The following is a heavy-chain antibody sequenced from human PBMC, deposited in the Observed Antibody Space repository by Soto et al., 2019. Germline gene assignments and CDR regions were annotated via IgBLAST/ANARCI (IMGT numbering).Heavy chain of an antibody. CDR1: GGSISSGGYY. J-gene: IGHJ4*02. CDR3: AKDLGRGYSYFDY. D-gene: IGHD5-12*01. Sequence: SETLSLTCTVSGGSISSGGYYWSWIRQHPGKGLEWIGYIYYSGSTYYNPSLKSRVTISVDTSKNQFSLKLSSVTAADTAVYYCAKDLGRGYSYFDYWGQGTLVTVSS. V-gene: IGHV4-31*03. CDR2: IYYSGST.